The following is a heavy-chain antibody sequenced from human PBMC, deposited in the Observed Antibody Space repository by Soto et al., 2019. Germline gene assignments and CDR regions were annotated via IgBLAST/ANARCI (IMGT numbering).Heavy chain of an antibody. CDR3: AKWYDILTALNYYGMDV. D-gene: IGHD3-9*01. CDR1: GFTFSSYA. V-gene: IGHV3-23*01. J-gene: IGHJ6*02. CDR2: ISGSGGST. Sequence: GGSLRLSCAASGFTFSSYAMSWVRQAPGKGLEWVSAISGSGGSTYYADSVKGRFTISRDNSKNTLYLQMNSLRAEDTAVYYCAKWYDILTALNYYGMDVWGQGTTVTVSS.